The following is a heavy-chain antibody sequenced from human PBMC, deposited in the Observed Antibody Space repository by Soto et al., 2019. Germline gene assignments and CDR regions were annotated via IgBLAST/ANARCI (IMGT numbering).Heavy chain of an antibody. J-gene: IGHJ5*01. CDR3: AADRQARAGPYCIGVSCYPFHS. Sequence: ASVKVSCKASGYTFTSYAMHWVRQAPGQRLEWMGWINASNGNTRYSRKFQGRVTITRDESVTTAYMELSSLRSEDTAVYYCAADRQARAGPYCIGVSCYPFHSWGQATLVTVSS. CDR2: INASNGNT. CDR1: GYTFTSYA. D-gene: IGHD2-15*01. V-gene: IGHV1-3*01.